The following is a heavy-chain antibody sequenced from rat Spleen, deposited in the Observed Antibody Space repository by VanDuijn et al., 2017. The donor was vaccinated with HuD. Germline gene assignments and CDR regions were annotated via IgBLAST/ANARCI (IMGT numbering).Heavy chain of an antibody. CDR2: IRSSGGST. Sequence: EVQLVESGGGLVQPGRSLKLSCAASGFTFSHYDMAWVRQAPAKGLEWVASIRSSGGSTYYRDSVKGRFTVSRDNAKSTLYLQMDSLRSEDTATYYCAGRYDSGPLYVGFDYWGQGVMVTVSS. V-gene: IGHV5-25*01. D-gene: IGHD1-1*01. J-gene: IGHJ2*01. CDR3: AGRYDSGPLYVGFDY. CDR1: GFTFSHYD.